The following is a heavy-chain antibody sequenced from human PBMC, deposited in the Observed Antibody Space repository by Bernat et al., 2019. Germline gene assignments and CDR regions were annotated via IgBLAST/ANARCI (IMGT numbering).Heavy chain of an antibody. Sequence: QVQLQQWGAGLLKPSETLSLTCAVYGGSFSGYYWSWIRQPPGKGLEWIGEINHSGSTNYNPSLKSRVTISVDTSKNQFSLKLSYVTAADTAVDYCARSSSWYRPFDYWGQGTLVTVSS. CDR2: INHSGST. D-gene: IGHD6-13*01. CDR1: GGSFSGYY. V-gene: IGHV4-34*01. CDR3: ARSSSWYRPFDY. J-gene: IGHJ4*02.